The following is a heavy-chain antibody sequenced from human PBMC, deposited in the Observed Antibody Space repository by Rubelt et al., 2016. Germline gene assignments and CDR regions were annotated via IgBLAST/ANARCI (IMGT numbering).Heavy chain of an antibody. CDR2: IYYSGST. Sequence: QGEESGPGLVKPSETLSLTCSVSGGSISSSSYYWGWIRQPPGKGLEWIGTIYYSGSTYYNPSLKSRVTISVDTSKNQFSLKLSSVTAADTAVYYCARGDYDSSGYPDYWGQGTLVTVSS. CDR3: ARGDYDSSGYPDY. V-gene: IGHV4-39*07. D-gene: IGHD3-22*01. CDR1: GGSISSSSYY. J-gene: IGHJ4*02.